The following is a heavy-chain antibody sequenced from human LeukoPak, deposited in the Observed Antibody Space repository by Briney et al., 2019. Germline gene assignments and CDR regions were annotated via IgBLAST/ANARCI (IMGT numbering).Heavy chain of an antibody. CDR1: GFTFSSYG. J-gene: IGHJ4*02. D-gene: IGHD1-26*01. V-gene: IGHV3-30*02. CDR2: IRYDGSNK. Sequence: GGFLRLSCAASGFTFSSYGMHWVRQAPGKGLEWVAFIRYDGSNKYYADSVKGRFTISRDNSKNTLYLQMNSLRAEDTAVYYCAKDRGSGSYPAHFDYWGQGTLVTVSS. CDR3: AKDRGSGSYPAHFDY.